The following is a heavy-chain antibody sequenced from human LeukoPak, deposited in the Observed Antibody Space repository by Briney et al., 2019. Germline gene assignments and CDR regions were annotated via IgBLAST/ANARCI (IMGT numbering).Heavy chain of an antibody. V-gene: IGHV3-73*01. Sequence: GGSLKLSCAASGFTFSGSSMHWVRQASGKGLEWVGRIRSKANTYATSYAASVKGRFTISRDDSKNTAYLQMNSLKTEDTAVYYCAKDQNYYDSSGYYFFSPALDYWGQGTLVTVSS. CDR3: AKDQNYYDSSGYYFFSPALDY. J-gene: IGHJ4*02. D-gene: IGHD3-22*01. CDR2: IRSKANTYAT. CDR1: GFTFSGSS.